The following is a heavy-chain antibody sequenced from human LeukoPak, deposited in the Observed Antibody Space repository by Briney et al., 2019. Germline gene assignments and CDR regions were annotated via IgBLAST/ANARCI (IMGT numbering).Heavy chain of an antibody. CDR2: FFYTSRNN. V-gene: IGHV4-39*07. CDR3: ARDHRGYCSSTSCFV. J-gene: IGHJ3*01. D-gene: IGHD2-2*01. Sequence: ETVPLMRTVCGGPQNSGSYLWVGVRQPRGRGLEGCGCFFYTSRNNHYNPSLRSRVSLSVDTSNNQFSLKLTSVTAADTAVYYCARDHRGYCSSTSCFVWGQGTMVTVSS. CDR1: GGPQNSGSYL.